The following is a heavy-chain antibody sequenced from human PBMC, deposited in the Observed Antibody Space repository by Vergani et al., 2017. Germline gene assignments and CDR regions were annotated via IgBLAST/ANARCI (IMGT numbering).Heavy chain of an antibody. CDR1: GFRVTTYY. CDR3: ANSVIAGNVGVAYFGMDV. CDR2: IKGDGSAK. Sequence: VELLESGGGLAQPGGSLRVSCSASGFRVTTYYMSWVRQAPGKGLEWVAAIKGDGSAKQYVESVKGRFTISRDKSQNTVNLQMNSLRTEDTAVYFCANSVIAGNVGVAYFGMDVWGRGTTVTVSS. V-gene: IGHV3-7*01. J-gene: IGHJ6*02. D-gene: IGHD2/OR15-2a*01.